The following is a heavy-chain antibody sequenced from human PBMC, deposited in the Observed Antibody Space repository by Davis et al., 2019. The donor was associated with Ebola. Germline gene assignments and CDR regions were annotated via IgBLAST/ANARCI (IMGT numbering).Heavy chain of an antibody. J-gene: IGHJ4*02. Sequence: GESLKISCADSGFTFTSYAMNWVRQAPGKGLECVSFISGTAVTTYYADSVKGRFTISRDNSKNTLYLQMNSLRAEDTAVYYCAKGANYGAPFDYWGQGTLVTVSS. D-gene: IGHD4/OR15-4a*01. V-gene: IGHV3-23*01. CDR1: GFTFTSYA. CDR3: AKGANYGAPFDY. CDR2: ISGTAVTT.